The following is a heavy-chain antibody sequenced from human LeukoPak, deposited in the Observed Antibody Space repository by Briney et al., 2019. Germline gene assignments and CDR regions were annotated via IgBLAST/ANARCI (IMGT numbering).Heavy chain of an antibody. CDR1: GGSISRYY. CDR2: IYNTGST. J-gene: IGHJ6*03. V-gene: IGHV4-59*01. CDR3: ARGSDDYYYYYYMDV. Sequence: SETLSLTCTVSGGSISRYYWSWIRQPPGKGLEWIGYIYNTGSTNYNPPLKSRVIISVDTSKNQFSLKLASVTAADTAVYYCARGSDDYYYYYYMDVWGKGTTVTVSS.